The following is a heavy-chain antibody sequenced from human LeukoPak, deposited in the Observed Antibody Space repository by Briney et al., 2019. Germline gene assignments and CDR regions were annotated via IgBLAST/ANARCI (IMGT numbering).Heavy chain of an antibody. J-gene: IGHJ5*01. V-gene: IGHV3-23*01. CDR2: ISGSGSST. Sequence: GGSLRLSCAASGFTFSSYAMSCVRQAPGKGLGWVSAISGSGSSTYYADSVKGRFTISRDNSKNTLYLQMNSLRAEDTAVYYCAKDGRYFDWFHYWGQGSLVTVSS. CDR3: AKDGRYFDWFHY. CDR1: GFTFSSYA. D-gene: IGHD3-9*01.